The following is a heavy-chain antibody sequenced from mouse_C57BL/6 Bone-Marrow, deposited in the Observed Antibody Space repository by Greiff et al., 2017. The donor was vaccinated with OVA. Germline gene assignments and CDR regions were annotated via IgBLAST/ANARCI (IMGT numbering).Heavy chain of an antibody. J-gene: IGHJ3*01. D-gene: IGHD2-3*01. V-gene: IGHV15-2*01. CDR3: ARRGDGYYGWFAY. Sequence: QVQLQQSGSELRSPGSSVKLSCKDFDSEVFPIAYMSWVRQKPGHGFEWIGGILPSIGRTIYGEKFEDKATLDADTLSNTAYLELNSLTSEDSAIYYCARRGDGYYGWFAYWGQGTLVTVSA. CDR1: DSEVFPIAY. CDR2: ILPSIGRT.